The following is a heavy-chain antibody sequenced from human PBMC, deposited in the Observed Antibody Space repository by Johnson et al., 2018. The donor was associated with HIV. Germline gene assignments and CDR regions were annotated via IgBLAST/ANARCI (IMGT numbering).Heavy chain of an antibody. CDR2: IYSGGST. Sequence: QLVESGGGLVQPGGSLRLSCEASGFTVSINYMNWVRQAPGKGLEWVSVIYSGGSTYYADSVQGRFTISRDNSKNTLYLQMNRLRAEDTAVYYCVRDWGADYGGSLIWGQGTVVIVSS. CDR1: GFTVSINY. V-gene: IGHV3-66*01. D-gene: IGHD4-23*01. CDR3: VRDWGADYGGSLI. J-gene: IGHJ3*02.